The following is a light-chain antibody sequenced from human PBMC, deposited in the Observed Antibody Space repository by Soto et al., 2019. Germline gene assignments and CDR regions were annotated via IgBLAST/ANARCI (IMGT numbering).Light chain of an antibody. CDR3: QVWDSRRNYVL. Sequence: SYELTQPPSVSVAPGKTARITCGGNNVGAESVHWYQQKPGQAPMLVIYYDIDRPSGIPERYSGSKSGNTATLTITRVEAGDEADYYCQVWDSRRNYVLFGGGTKLTVL. V-gene: IGLV3-21*04. CDR2: YDI. CDR1: NVGAES. J-gene: IGLJ2*01.